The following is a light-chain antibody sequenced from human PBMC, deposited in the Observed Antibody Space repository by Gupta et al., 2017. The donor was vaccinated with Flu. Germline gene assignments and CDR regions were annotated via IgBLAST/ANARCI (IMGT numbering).Light chain of an antibody. V-gene: IGKV1-5*03. CDR3: QQYDSDPAT. Sequence: DIQMTQSPSTLSASVGDRVTITCRASQNIFTWLAWYHQKPGKAPKLLIYKASNLENGVPSRVSGSGSGTEFTLTISSLQPDDFGTYYCQQYDSDPATFGQGTKVDIK. CDR2: KAS. J-gene: IGKJ1*01. CDR1: QNIFTW.